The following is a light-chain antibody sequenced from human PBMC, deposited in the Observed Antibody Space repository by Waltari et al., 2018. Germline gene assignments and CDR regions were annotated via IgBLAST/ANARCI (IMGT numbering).Light chain of an antibody. CDR1: SSGVGHHYF. Sequence: QSALTQPASVSGSPGQSITISCTGTSSGVGHHYFVSWYQHHPGKAPKLSIYEGSKRPSGISNRFSGFRAGNMASLTISGLQAEDEADYYCCSYATYSPVLLGGGTKLTVL. J-gene: IGLJ2*01. CDR2: EGS. V-gene: IGLV2-23*01. CDR3: CSYATYSPVL.